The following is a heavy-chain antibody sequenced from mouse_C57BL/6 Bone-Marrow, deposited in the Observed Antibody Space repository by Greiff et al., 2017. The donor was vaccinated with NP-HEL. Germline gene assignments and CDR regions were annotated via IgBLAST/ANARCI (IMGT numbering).Heavy chain of an antibody. Sequence: VQLQQPGAELVKPGASVKLSCKASGYTFTSYWMQWVKQRPGQGLEWIGEIDPSDSYTNYNQKFKGKATLTVDTSSSTAYMQLSSLTSEDSAVYYCARKVYDYAHYYAMDYWGQGTSVTVSS. D-gene: IGHD2-4*01. CDR1: GYTFTSYW. CDR3: ARKVYDYAHYYAMDY. CDR2: IDPSDSYT. J-gene: IGHJ4*01. V-gene: IGHV1-50*01.